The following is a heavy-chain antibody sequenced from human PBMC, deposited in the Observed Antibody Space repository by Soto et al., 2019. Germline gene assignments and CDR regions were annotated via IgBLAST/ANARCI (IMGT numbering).Heavy chain of an antibody. CDR2: ISYDGSNK. D-gene: IGHD3-10*01. Sequence: GSLRLSCAASGFTFSSYAMHWVRQAPGKGLEWVAVISYDGSNKYYADSVKGRFTISRDNSKNTLYLQMNSLRAEDTAVYYCARGPRITTLLGMDVWGQGTTVTVSS. J-gene: IGHJ6*02. V-gene: IGHV3-30-3*01. CDR3: ARGPRITTLLGMDV. CDR1: GFTFSSYA.